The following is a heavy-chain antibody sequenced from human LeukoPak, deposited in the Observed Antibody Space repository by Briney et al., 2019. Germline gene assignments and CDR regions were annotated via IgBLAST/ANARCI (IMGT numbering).Heavy chain of an antibody. J-gene: IGHJ6*03. CDR3: ARRAPGYCITTSCPDTYYYYYYMDV. V-gene: IGHV3-21*01. Sequence: GGSLRLSCAASGFTFSSYSMNWVRQAPGKGLEWVAFIGSRTGNIYYADSVKGRFTISRDNAKNSVYLQMNNLRAEDTAVYYCARRAPGYCITTSCPDTYYYYYYMDVWGKGTTVTVSS. CDR1: GFTFSSYS. D-gene: IGHD2-2*01. CDR2: IGSRTGNI.